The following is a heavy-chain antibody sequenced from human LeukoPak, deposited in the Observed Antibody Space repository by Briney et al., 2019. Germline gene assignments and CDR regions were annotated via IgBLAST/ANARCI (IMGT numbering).Heavy chain of an antibody. CDR1: GGSFSGYY. Sequence: SETLSLTCAVYGGSFSGYYWSWIRQPPGKGLEWIGEINHSGSTNYNPSLKSRVTISVDTSKNQFSLKLSSVTAADTAVYYCAFSQGGGGDWPFDYWGQGTLVTVSS. V-gene: IGHV4-34*01. D-gene: IGHD2-21*02. CDR3: AFSQGGGGDWPFDY. CDR2: INHSGST. J-gene: IGHJ4*02.